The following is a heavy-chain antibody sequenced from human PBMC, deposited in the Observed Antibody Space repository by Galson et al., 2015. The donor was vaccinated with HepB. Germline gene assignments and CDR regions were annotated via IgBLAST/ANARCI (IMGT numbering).Heavy chain of an antibody. CDR3: ARGRPRLGGTTVFFLEF. Sequence: SVKVSCKASGGASSRYAVGWVRQAPGQGLEWIGGSIPVFGTATYGQKFEGRVSFSADDSSSTASMELTSLTSEDTAVYYCARGRPRLGGTTVFFLEFWGQGTLVTVS. V-gene: IGHV1-69*13. D-gene: IGHD3-3*01. CDR2: SIPVFGTA. J-gene: IGHJ4*02. CDR1: GGASSRYA.